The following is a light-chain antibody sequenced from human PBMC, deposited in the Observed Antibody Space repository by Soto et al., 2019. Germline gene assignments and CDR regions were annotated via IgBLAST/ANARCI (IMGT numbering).Light chain of an antibody. Sequence: AIQLTQSPSSLSASVGDTVTITCRASQVIRFALAWYQQKPGKAPKILIYAVSSLPSGVPSRFSGSSSGTDFTLTISGLPPEYFATYYCQQFNTYPFNFGQGTRPDSK. J-gene: IGKJ5*01. V-gene: IGKV1-13*02. CDR1: QVIRFA. CDR3: QQFNTYPFN. CDR2: AVS.